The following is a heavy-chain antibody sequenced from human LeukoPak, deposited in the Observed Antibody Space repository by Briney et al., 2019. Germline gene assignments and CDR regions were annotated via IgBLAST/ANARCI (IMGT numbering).Heavy chain of an antibody. Sequence: SETLSLTCTVSGGSISTYSWTWIRQPPGKGLEWVGNIYYSGSTNYDPSLKSRVTISIDTSKNQFSLKVSSVTAADTAVYYCARAHSSGWPHMFDPWGQGTLVTVPS. V-gene: IGHV4-59*01. CDR1: GGSISTYS. CDR2: IYYSGST. CDR3: ARAHSSGWPHMFDP. J-gene: IGHJ5*02. D-gene: IGHD6-19*01.